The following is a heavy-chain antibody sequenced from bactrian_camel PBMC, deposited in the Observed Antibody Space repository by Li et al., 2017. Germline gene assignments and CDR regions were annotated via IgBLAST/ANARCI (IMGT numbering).Heavy chain of an antibody. Sequence: QVQLVESGGGSVQAGGSLRLSCAASGSTKDYYYWGWFREAPGKEREAVAGLHNGGASWLAPSVEGRFTVPRDNGKNTLLLQMNSLKPEDSGMYFCAATTSFCYRWPPHHSEFNSWGQGTQVTVS. J-gene: IGHJ4*01. CDR2: LHNGGAS. V-gene: IGHV3S55*01. CDR1: GSTKDYYY. CDR3: AATTSFCYRWPPHHSEFNS. D-gene: IGHD3*01.